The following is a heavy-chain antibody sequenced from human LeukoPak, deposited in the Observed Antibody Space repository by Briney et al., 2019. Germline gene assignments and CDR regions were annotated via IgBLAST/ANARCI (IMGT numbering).Heavy chain of an antibody. CDR2: LYYSGST. D-gene: IGHD7-27*01. J-gene: IGHJ4*02. CDR3: ARASRTGLGIGSFDY. Sequence: SETLSLTCTLSGGSISSSAYYWGWIRQPPGKGLEWIGSLYYSGSTYYNPSLKSRVTISIDTSKNQFSLKLSSVTAADTAVYYCARASRTGLGIGSFDYWGQGTLVTVSS. CDR1: GGSISSSAYY. V-gene: IGHV4-39*07.